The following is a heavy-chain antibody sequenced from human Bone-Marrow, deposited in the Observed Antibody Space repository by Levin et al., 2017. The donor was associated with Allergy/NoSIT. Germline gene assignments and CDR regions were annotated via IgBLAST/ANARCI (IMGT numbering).Heavy chain of an antibody. J-gene: IGHJ4*02. CDR3: AGDCGYDLLTGHSCTGGGFGY. CDR2: ISPQSGDT. Sequence: ASVKVSCKASGYTFSDYYMHWVRQAPGQGPEWVGWISPQSGDTKSAQKFHGRVTMTRDTSITTAYLELSNLRSDDAAVYYCAGDCGYDLLTGHSCTGGGFGYWGQGTLVAVSS. D-gene: IGHD3-9*01. V-gene: IGHV1-2*02. CDR1: GYTFSDYY.